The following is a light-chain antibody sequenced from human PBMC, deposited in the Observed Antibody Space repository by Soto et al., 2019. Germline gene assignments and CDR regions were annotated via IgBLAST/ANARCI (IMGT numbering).Light chain of an antibody. V-gene: IGKV3-15*01. Sequence: EIVMTQSPATLSVSPGERATLSCSASQSVSSNLAWYQQKPGQAPRLLISGASTRATAIPARFSGSGSGTEFTLTISSLQSEDFAVYYCQQYNNWPFITFGQGTRLEIK. CDR2: GAS. CDR1: QSVSSN. J-gene: IGKJ5*01. CDR3: QQYNNWPFIT.